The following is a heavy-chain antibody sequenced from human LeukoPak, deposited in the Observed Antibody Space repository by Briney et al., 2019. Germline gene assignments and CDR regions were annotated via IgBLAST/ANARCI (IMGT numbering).Heavy chain of an antibody. J-gene: IGHJ4*02. CDR2: ISSTSGYI. D-gene: IGHD6-19*01. CDR3: ARDQVAGYFDY. Sequence: PGGSLRLSCAASGFTFSSYSMNWVRQAPGKGLEWVSSISSTSGYIYYADSVKGRFTISRDNAKNSLYLQMNSLRAEDTAVYYCARDQVAGYFDYWGQGTLVTVSS. V-gene: IGHV3-21*01. CDR1: GFTFSSYS.